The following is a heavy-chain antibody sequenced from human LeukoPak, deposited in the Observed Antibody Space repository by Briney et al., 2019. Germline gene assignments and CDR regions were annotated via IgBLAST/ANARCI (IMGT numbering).Heavy chain of an antibody. CDR3: ARELGSIAARPAYYYYYGMDV. CDR2: INPNSGGT. Sequence: ASVKVSCKASGYTFTGYYMHWVRQAPGQGLEWMGWINPNSGGTNYAQKFQGRVTMTRDTSISTAYMALSRLRSDDTAVYYCARELGSIAARPAYYYYYGMDVWGQGTTVTVSS. J-gene: IGHJ6*02. V-gene: IGHV1-2*02. CDR1: GYTFTGYY. D-gene: IGHD6-6*01.